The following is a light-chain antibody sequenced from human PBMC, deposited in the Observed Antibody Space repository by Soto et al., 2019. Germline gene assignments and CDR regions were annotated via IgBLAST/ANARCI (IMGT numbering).Light chain of an antibody. CDR1: SSDVGSYNY. CDR3: RSYTSGSTLYV. V-gene: IGLV2-14*01. Sequence: QSVLTQPASVSGSPGQSITISCTGTSSDVGSYNYVSWYQHHPGKAPRLMIYASSNRPSGVSHRFSGSRSGNTASLTISGLQAEDEADYYCRSYTSGSTLYVFGTGTTLTVL. J-gene: IGLJ1*01. CDR2: ASS.